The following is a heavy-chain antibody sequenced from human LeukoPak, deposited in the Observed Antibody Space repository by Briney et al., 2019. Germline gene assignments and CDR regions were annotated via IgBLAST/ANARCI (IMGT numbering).Heavy chain of an antibody. CDR3: ARCSAILSFDH. CDR2: IYYSGST. CDR1: GGSISSGGYY. Sequence: SKTLSLTCTVSGGSISSGGYYWSWIRQHPGKGLEWIGYIYYSGSTYYNPSLKSRVTISVDTSKNQFSLKLSSVTAADTAVYYCARCSAILSFDHWGQGTLVTVSS. D-gene: IGHD2-2*01. V-gene: IGHV4-31*03. J-gene: IGHJ4*02.